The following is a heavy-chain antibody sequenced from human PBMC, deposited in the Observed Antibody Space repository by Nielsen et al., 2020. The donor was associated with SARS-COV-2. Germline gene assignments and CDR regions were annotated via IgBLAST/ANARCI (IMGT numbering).Heavy chain of an antibody. J-gene: IGHJ4*02. V-gene: IGHV3-23*01. CDR2: ISSSGGSI. D-gene: IGHD3-10*01. Sequence: GGSLRLSCTASGFTFSSYAMSRVRQAPGKGLEWVSGISSSGGSIYYADSVKGRFTISRDNFKNILHLQMNSLRADDTAVYYCAKDSGGIRGFAFDYWGRGTLVTVSS. CDR1: GFTFSSYA. CDR3: AKDSGGIRGFAFDY.